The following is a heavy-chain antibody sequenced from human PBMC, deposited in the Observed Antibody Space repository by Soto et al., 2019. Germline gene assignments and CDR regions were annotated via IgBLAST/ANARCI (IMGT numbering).Heavy chain of an antibody. D-gene: IGHD3-22*01. CDR2: ISAYNGNT. J-gene: IGHJ4*02. CDR3: ARAVAGYYYDSSGPFDY. CDR1: GYTFTSYG. V-gene: IGHV1-18*01. Sequence: ASVKVSCKASGYTFTSYGISWVRQAPGQGLEWMGWISAYNGNTNYAQKLQGRVTMTTDTSTSTAYMELRSLRSDDTAVYYCARAVAGYYYDSSGPFDYWGQGTLVTVSS.